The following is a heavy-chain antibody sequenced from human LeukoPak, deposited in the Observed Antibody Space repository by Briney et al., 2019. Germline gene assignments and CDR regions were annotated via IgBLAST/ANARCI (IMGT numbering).Heavy chain of an antibody. Sequence: PGGSLRLSCAASGFTFSSYGMPWVRQAPGKGMEWVAVISYDGSNKYYADSVKGRFTISRDNSKNTLYLQMNSLRAEDTAVYYCAKGGRDGYNFWPGSAYYFDYWGQGTLVTVSS. J-gene: IGHJ4*02. D-gene: IGHD5-24*01. CDR2: ISYDGSNK. CDR1: GFTFSSYG. CDR3: AKGGRDGYNFWPGSAYYFDY. V-gene: IGHV3-30*18.